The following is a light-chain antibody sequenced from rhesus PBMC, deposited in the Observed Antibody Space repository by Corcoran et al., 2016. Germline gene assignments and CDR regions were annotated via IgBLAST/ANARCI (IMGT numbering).Light chain of an antibody. V-gene: IGKV7-13*02. CDR2: QES. J-gene: IGKJ1*01. Sequence: DIVLTQSPASLAVSPGQRATITCRASETVSFFGINLIHWYQQKPGQPPKLLLYQESNKNTGVPARFSGSGSGTDFTLTINPVEADDAADYYCLQSKNSPRTFGQGTNVEI. CDR1: ETVSFFGINL. CDR3: LQSKNSPRT.